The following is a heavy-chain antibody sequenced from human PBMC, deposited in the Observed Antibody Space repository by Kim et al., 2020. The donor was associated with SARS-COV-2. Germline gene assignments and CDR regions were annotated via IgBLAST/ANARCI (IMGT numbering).Heavy chain of an antibody. Sequence: GGSLRLSCAASGFTFSNSGMHWVRQAPGKGLEWVAIIWYDGSNNYYADSVKGRFTISSDNSKNTLYLQMNSMRAEDTAVYYCARDTSSWYYFDYWGQGTL. V-gene: IGHV3-33*01. J-gene: IGHJ4*02. CDR2: IWYDGSNN. D-gene: IGHD6-13*01. CDR3: ARDTSSWYYFDY. CDR1: GFTFSNSG.